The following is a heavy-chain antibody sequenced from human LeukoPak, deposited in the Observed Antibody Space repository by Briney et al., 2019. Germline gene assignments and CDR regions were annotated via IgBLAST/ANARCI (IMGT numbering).Heavy chain of an antibody. CDR2: IRSKTDGETT. Sequence: PGGSLRLSCAASGFTFSNAWMSWVRQAPGKGLEWVGRIRSKTDGETTDYAAPVKGRFTISRDDSKNTLYLQMNSLKIEDTAVYYCTTDRIPVAGTAEYFQHWGQGTLVTVSS. CDR1: GFTFSNAW. J-gene: IGHJ1*01. V-gene: IGHV3-15*01. CDR3: TTDRIPVAGTAEYFQH. D-gene: IGHD6-19*01.